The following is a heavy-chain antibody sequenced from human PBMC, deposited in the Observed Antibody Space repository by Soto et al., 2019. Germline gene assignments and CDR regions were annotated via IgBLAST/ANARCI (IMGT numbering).Heavy chain of an antibody. CDR2: IWYDGSNK. Sequence: GGSLRLSCASSGFTFSSYGMHWVRQAPGKGLEWVAVIWYDGSNKYYADSVKGRFTISRDNSKNTLYLQMNSLRAEDTAVYYCARGPPSWYWYYGMDVWGQGTTVTVSS. J-gene: IGHJ6*02. D-gene: IGHD6-13*01. CDR1: GFTFSSYG. CDR3: ARGPPSWYWYYGMDV. V-gene: IGHV3-33*01.